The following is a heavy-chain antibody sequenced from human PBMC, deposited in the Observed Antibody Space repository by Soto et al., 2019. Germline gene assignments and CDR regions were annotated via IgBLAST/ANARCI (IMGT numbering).Heavy chain of an antibody. CDR2: ISGSGGNT. CDR1: GFTFNNYA. CDR3: AKTPRYCSGSSCYAGYYDY. J-gene: IGHJ4*02. V-gene: IGHV3-23*01. D-gene: IGHD2-2*01. Sequence: GGSLRLSCTTSGFTFNNYAMSWVRQAPGKGLEWVSTISGSGGNTYYADSVKGRFTISRDNSKNTLYLQMNRLRAEDTALYYCAKTPRYCSGSSCYAGYYDYWGQGTLVTVSS.